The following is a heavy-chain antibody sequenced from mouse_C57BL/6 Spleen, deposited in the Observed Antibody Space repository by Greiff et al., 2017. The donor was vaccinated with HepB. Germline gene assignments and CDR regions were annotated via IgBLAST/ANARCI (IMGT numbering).Heavy chain of an antibody. V-gene: IGHV1-64*01. CDR2: IHPNSGST. CDR3: ARRGLRNAMDY. D-gene: IGHD2-4*01. CDR1: GYTFTSYW. J-gene: IGHJ4*01. Sequence: VQLQQPGAELVKPGASVKLSCKASGYTFTSYWMHWVKQRPGQGLEWIGMIHPNSGSTNYNEKFKSKATLTVDKSCSKAYMQISSLTSEDSAFYSCARRGLRNAMDYWGQGTSVTVSS.